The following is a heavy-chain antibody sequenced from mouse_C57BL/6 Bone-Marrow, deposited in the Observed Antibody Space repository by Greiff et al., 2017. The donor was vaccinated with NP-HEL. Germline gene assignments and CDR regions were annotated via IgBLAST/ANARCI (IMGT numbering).Heavy chain of an antibody. CDR2: ISNLAYSI. J-gene: IGHJ1*03. D-gene: IGHD1-1*01. V-gene: IGHV5-15*01. Sequence: EVQRVESGGGLVQPGGSLKLSCAASGFTFSDYGMAWVRQAPRKGPEWVAFISNLAYSIYYADTVTGRFTISRENAKNTLYLEMSSLRSEDTAMYYCARRPSSDWYFDVWGTGTTVTVSS. CDR3: ARRPSSDWYFDV. CDR1: GFTFSDYG.